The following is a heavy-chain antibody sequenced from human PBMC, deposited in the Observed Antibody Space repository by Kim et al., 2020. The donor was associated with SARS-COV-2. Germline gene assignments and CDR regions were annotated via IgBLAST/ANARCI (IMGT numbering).Heavy chain of an antibody. CDR1: GYTFTSYA. V-gene: IGHV7-4-1*02. J-gene: IGHJ4*02. D-gene: IGHD2-21*02. CDR3: ATLDCGGDCSYFDY. CDR2: INTNTGNP. Sequence: ASVKVSCKASGYTFTSYAMNWVRQAPGQGLEWMGWINTNTGNPTYAQGFTGRFFFSLDTSVSTAYLQISSLKAEDTAVYYCATLDCGGDCSYFDYWGQGTLVTVSS.